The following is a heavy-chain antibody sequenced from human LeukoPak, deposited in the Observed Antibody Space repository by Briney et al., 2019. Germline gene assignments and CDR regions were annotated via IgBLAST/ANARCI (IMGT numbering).Heavy chain of an antibody. CDR2: INHSGGT. Sequence: SETLSLTCAVYGGSFSGYYWSWIRQPPGKGLEWIGEINHSGGTNYNPSLKSRVTISVDTSKNQFSLKLSSVTAADTAVYYCARGMGRRARWDVYYYYGMDVWGQGTTVTVSS. J-gene: IGHJ6*02. V-gene: IGHV4-34*01. CDR1: GGSFSGYY. D-gene: IGHD1-26*01. CDR3: ARGMGRRARWDVYYYYGMDV.